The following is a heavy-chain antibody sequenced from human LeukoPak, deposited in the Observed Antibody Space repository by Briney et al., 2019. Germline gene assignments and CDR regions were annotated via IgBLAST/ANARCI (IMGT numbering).Heavy chain of an antibody. CDR3: ARDGNGKSLYFDY. D-gene: IGHD1-1*01. CDR1: GFTYTTYW. V-gene: IGHV3-7*01. J-gene: IGHJ4*02. Sequence: PGGSLRLSCAASGFTYTTYWMTWVRQAPGKGLEWVANIKEDGSEKNYVNSVKGRFTISRDNAKNSLYLQINSLGAEDTAVYYCARDGNGKSLYFDYWGQGTLVTVSS. CDR2: IKEDGSEK.